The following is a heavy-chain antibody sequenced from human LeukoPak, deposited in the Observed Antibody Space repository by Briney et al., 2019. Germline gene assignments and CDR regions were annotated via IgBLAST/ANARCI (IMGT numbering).Heavy chain of an antibody. D-gene: IGHD6-25*01. CDR3: ARDPLRGAKIAPGNDAFDI. Sequence: EASVKVSCKASGGTFSSYAISWVRQAPGQGLEWMGGIIPIFGTANYAQKFQGRVTITTDESTSTAYMELSSLRSEDTAVYYCARDPLRGAKIAPGNDAFDIWGQGTMVTVSS. CDR2: IIPIFGTA. J-gene: IGHJ3*02. V-gene: IGHV1-69*05. CDR1: GGTFSSYA.